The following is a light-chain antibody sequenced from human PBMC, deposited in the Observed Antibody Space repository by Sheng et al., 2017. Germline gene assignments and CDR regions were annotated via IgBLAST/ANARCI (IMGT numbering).Light chain of an antibody. CDR1: QYVHNTD. CDR2: GTS. CDR3: HHYGSSSWT. Sequence: EIVLTQSPGTLSLSPGERATLSCRASQYVHNTDLAWYQQRPGQAPRLLIYGTSARATGIPDRFSGSGSVTDFTLTISRLEPEDFAVYFCHHYGSSSWTFGQGTKVEI. V-gene: IGKV3-20*01. J-gene: IGKJ1*01.